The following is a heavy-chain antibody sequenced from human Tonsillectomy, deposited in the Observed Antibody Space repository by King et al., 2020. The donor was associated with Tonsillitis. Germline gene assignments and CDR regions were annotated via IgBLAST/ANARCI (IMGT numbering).Heavy chain of an antibody. V-gene: IGHV1-69*01. D-gene: IGHD6-13*01. CDR3: AKSGSFHDAFDF. J-gene: IGHJ3*01. Sequence: VQLVQSGAEVKKPGSSVKVSCKASGGTFSNYAISWVRQAPGQGLEWMGEIIPIFGTANYAQKFQGRVTITADESTSTAYMELSSLRSEDTAVYYCAKSGSFHDAFDFWGQGTMVTVSS. CDR1: GGTFSNYA. CDR2: IIPIFGTA.